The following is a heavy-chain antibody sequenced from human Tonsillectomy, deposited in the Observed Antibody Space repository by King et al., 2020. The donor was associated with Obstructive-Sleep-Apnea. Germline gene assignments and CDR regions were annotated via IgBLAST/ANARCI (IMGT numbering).Heavy chain of an antibody. D-gene: IGHD5-24*01. CDR1: GGSISSYY. J-gene: IGHJ3*02. CDR2: IYYSGTT. CDR3: ARETIRRDAFDI. Sequence: QVQLQESGPGLVKPSETLSLTCTVSGGSISSYYWSWIRQPPGKGLEWIGYIYYSGTTNYNPSLKSRVTISVDPPKNQFSLKLSSVTAADTAVYYCARETIRRDAFDIWGQGTMVTVSS. V-gene: IGHV4-59*01.